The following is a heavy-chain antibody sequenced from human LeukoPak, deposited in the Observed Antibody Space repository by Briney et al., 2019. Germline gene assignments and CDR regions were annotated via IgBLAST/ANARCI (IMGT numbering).Heavy chain of an antibody. CDR2: ISAYNGNT. CDR3: ARLYYYDSSGYYFDY. D-gene: IGHD3-22*01. V-gene: IGHV1-18*01. Sequence: GASVKVSCKASGYTFTSYGISWVRQAPGQGLEWMGWISAYNGNTNYAQKLQGRVTMTTDASTSTAYMELRSLRSDDTAVYYCARLYYYDSSGYYFDYWGQGTLVTVSS. CDR1: GYTFTSYG. J-gene: IGHJ4*02.